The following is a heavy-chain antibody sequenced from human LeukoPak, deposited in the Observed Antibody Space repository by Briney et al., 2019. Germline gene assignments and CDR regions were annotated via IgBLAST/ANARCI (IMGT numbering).Heavy chain of an antibody. CDR1: GGSISSYY. J-gene: IGHJ5*02. D-gene: IGHD3-10*01. CDR3: ARSNLITMVRGVRWFDP. V-gene: IGHV4-59*01. CDR2: IYYSGST. Sequence: PSETLSLTCTVSGGSISSYYWSWIRQPPGKGLEWIGYIYYSGSTNYNPSLKSRVTISVDTSKNQFSLKLSSVTAADTAVYYCARSNLITMVRGVRWFDPWGQGTLVTVSS.